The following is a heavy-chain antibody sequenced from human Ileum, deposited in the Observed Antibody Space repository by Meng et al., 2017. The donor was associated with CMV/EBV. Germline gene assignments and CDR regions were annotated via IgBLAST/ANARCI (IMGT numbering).Heavy chain of an antibody. Sequence: SETLSLTCTVSGGSITSKTNYYWGWIRQPPGKGLEWIGTVYYGGATYYNPSLRSRVTISADASKNEFSLKVTSVTAADTAVYYCASLLGVLVVGANPWGQGKLVTVSS. CDR3: ASLLGVLVVGANP. V-gene: IGHV4-39*07. D-gene: IGHD2-15*01. J-gene: IGHJ5*02. CDR2: VYYGGAT. CDR1: GGSITSKTNYY.